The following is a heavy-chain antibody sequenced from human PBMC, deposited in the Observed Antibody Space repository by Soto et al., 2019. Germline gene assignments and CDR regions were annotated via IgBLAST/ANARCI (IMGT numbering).Heavy chain of an antibody. J-gene: IGHJ6*02. D-gene: IGHD4-4*01. Sequence: QVHLVQSGAEVKQPGASVKVSCKASGYTFSVYHMHWVRQAPGQGLEWMGWVHPNSGGTNYAQSFEGRVPITRDTSITTAYMELSRLTSDDTAVYYFAKELQRGMDVWGQGTTVTVSS. CDR2: VHPNSGGT. V-gene: IGHV1-2*02. CDR1: GYTFSVYH. CDR3: AKELQRGMDV.